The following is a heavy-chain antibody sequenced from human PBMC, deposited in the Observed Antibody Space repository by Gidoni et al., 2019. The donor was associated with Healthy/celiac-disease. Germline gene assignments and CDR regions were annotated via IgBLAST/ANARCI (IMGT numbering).Heavy chain of an antibody. D-gene: IGHD1-1*01. CDR1: GFTFSSYG. CDR3: AKEQLELYGMDV. CDR2: ISYDGSNK. J-gene: IGHJ6*02. V-gene: IGHV3-30*18. Sequence: QVQLVASGGGVVQPGRSLRLSCAASGFTFSSYGMHWVRHAPGKGLEWVAVISYDGSNKYYADSVKGRFTISRDNSKNTLYLQMNSLRAEDTAVYYCAKEQLELYGMDVWGQGTTVTVSS.